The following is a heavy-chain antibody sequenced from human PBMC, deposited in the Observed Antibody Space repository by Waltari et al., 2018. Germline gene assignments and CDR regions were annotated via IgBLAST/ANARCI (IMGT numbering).Heavy chain of an antibody. V-gene: IGHV3-53*01. CDR3: ARDSRRDYYYGMDV. J-gene: IGHJ6*02. Sequence: EVQLVESGGGLIQPGGSLRLSCAASGFTVSSNYMSWVRQAPGKGLEWVSVIYSGGSTYYADSVKGRFTISRDNSKNTLYLQMNSLRAEDTAVYYCARDSRRDYYYGMDVWGQGTTVTVSS. CDR2: IYSGGST. CDR1: GFTVSSNY.